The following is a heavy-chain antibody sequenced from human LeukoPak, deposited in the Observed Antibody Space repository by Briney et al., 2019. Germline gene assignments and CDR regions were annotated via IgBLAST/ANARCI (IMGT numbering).Heavy chain of an antibody. D-gene: IGHD1-1*01. J-gene: IGHJ5*02. CDR1: GGTFSSYA. V-gene: IGHV1-69*05. CDR2: IIPIFGTA. CDR3: ARHNYAGANWFDP. Sequence: ASVKVSCKASGGTFSSYAISWVRQAPGQGLEWMGGIIPIFGTANYAQTFQGRVTITTDESTSTAYMELSSLRSEDTAVYYCARHNYAGANWFDPWGQGTLVTVSS.